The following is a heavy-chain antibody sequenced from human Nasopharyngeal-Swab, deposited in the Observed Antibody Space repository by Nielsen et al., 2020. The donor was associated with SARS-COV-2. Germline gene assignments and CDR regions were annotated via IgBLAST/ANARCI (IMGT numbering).Heavy chain of an antibody. J-gene: IGHJ6*04. D-gene: IGHD1-26*01. CDR3: AKEGEVGFGNMDV. CDR2: ISYDGRDK. CDR1: GFTFNAYG. Sequence: GESLKISCAASGFTFNAYGIHWVRQAPGKGLEWVALISYDGRDKYFADSVEGRFTISRDNSRNTLFLQMNSLRPQDTAMYYCAKEGEVGFGNMDVWGKGTTVTVSS. V-gene: IGHV3-30*18.